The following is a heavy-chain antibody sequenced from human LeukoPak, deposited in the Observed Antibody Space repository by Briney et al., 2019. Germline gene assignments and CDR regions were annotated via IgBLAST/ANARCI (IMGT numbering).Heavy chain of an antibody. J-gene: IGHJ4*02. CDR2: IWYDGSNK. V-gene: IGHV3-33*01. D-gene: IGHD5-12*01. CDR3: ARDRYGPLYQYSGYDLGTDY. Sequence: GGSLRLSCAASGFTFSSYGMHWVRQAPGKGLEWVAVIWYDGSNKYYADSVKGRFTISRDNSKNTLYLQMNSLRAEDTAVYYCARDRYGPLYQYSGYDLGTDYWGQGTLVTVSS. CDR1: GFTFSSYG.